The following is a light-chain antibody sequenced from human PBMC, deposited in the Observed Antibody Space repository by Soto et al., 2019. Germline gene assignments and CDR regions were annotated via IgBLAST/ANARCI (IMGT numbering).Light chain of an antibody. V-gene: IGKV3-11*01. CDR2: DAS. J-gene: IGKJ4*01. Sequence: EIVMTQSPGTLSLSPGEGATLSCRASQSVSNNYLAWYQQKPGQAPRLLIYDASNRATGIPARFSGSGSGTDFTLTISSLEPEDFAVYYCQQGSNWPPGLTFGGGTKVDIK. CDR3: QQGSNWPPGLT. CDR1: QSVSNNY.